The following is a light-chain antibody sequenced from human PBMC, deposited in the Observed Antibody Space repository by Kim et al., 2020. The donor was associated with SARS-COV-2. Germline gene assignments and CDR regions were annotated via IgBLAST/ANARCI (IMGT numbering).Light chain of an antibody. CDR2: AAS. CDR3: QQSFNTPWT. CDR1: QTINTY. J-gene: IGKJ1*01. Sequence: DIQMTQSPSSLSASVGDRVTITCRASQTINTYLNWYQQKPGKAPNLLIYAASSLQSGAPSRFSGSGSGTDFTLTISSLQPEDFATYHCQQSFNTPWTFGQGTKLEI. V-gene: IGKV1-39*01.